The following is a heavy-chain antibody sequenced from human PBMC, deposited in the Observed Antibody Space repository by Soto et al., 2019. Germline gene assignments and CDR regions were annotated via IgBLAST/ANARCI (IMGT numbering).Heavy chain of an antibody. Sequence: SETLSLTCSVSGGSISGSSFYWGWIRQSPGKGLEWIASISSNGATHYNPSLKGRLTISADTSMNLFSVELKSVTAADTAMYYCASPQYFSWGQGALVTVS. CDR3: ASPQYFS. D-gene: IGHD3-9*01. V-gene: IGHV4-39*01. CDR2: ISSNGAT. J-gene: IGHJ4*02. CDR1: GGSISGSSFY.